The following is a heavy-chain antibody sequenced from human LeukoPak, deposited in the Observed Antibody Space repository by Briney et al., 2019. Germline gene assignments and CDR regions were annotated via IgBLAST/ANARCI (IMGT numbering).Heavy chain of an antibody. CDR3: ARDPWGDYGGN. Sequence: ASVKVSCKASGYTFTDYYIHWVRQAPGQGLEWMGWINPNTGGTNYAQKFQGRVTMTRDTSISTAYMELSRLRSDDTAVYYCARDPWGDYGGNWGQGTLVTVSS. V-gene: IGHV1-2*02. J-gene: IGHJ4*02. CDR1: GYTFTDYY. CDR2: INPNTGGT. D-gene: IGHD4-23*01.